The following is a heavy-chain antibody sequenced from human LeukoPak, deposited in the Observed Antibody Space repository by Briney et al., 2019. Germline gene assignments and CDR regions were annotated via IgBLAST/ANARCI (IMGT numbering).Heavy chain of an antibody. CDR2: ISSSSSYT. CDR3: ARGINSYGPFDY. J-gene: IGHJ4*02. Sequence: PGGSLRLSCAASEFTFGDYYMSWIRQAPGKGLEWVSYISSSSSYTNYTDSVKGRFTISRDNAKNTLYLQMNSLRAEDTAMYYCARGINSYGPFDYWGQGTLVTVSS. V-gene: IGHV3-11*05. CDR1: EFTFGDYY. D-gene: IGHD5-18*01.